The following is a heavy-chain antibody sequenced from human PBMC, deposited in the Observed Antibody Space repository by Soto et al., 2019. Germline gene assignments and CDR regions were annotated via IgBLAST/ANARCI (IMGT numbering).Heavy chain of an antibody. J-gene: IGHJ4*02. CDR2: ITASGRST. Sequence: EVQLLESGGGLVQPGGSLRLSCAASGFTFSSCAMSWVRQAPGKGLEWASGITASGRSTYYGDSVKGRFIISRDNSKDPLYLQMNSLRTEDTAVYYCAKFQGDFTMGGFDYWGQGTLVTVSS. D-gene: IGHD3-16*01. CDR3: AKFQGDFTMGGFDY. V-gene: IGHV3-23*01. CDR1: GFTFSSCA.